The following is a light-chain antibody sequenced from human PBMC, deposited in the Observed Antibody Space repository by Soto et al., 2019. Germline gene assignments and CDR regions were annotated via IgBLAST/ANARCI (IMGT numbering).Light chain of an antibody. CDR3: QKYNSAPPWT. CDR1: QGISNY. V-gene: IGKV1-27*01. CDR2: AAS. Sequence: DIQMTQSPSSLSASVGDRVTITCRASQGISNYLAWYQQKTGKVPKLLIYAASTLQSGVPSRFSGSGSGTDFTLPISSLQPEDVATYYCQKYNSAPPWTFGQGTKVEIK. J-gene: IGKJ1*01.